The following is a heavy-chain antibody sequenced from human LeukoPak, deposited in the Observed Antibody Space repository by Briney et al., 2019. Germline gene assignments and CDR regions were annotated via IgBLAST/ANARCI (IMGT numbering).Heavy chain of an antibody. V-gene: IGHV4-39*01. Sequence: SETLSLTCSVSGGSLSSSSHSWGWIRQPPGKGLEWIGSIFYSGSIYYNPSLNGRATVSVDTSENQFSLKLNSVTAADTAVYYCARHGYIYSSGGRTRFDSWGQGTLVTVSS. D-gene: IGHD3-10*01. CDR3: ARHGYIYSSGGRTRFDS. J-gene: IGHJ5*01. CDR1: GGSLSSSSHS. CDR2: IFYSGSI.